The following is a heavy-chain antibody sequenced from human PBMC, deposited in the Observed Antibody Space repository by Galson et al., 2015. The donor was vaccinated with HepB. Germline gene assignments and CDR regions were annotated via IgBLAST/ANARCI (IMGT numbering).Heavy chain of an antibody. CDR1: GFTFSSYD. V-gene: IGHV3-13*04. J-gene: IGHJ3*02. CDR3: ARGLRITMVRGVIIDAFDI. CDR2: IGTAGDT. D-gene: IGHD3-10*01. Sequence: SLRLSCAASGFTFSSYDMHWVRQATGKGLEWVSAIGTAGDTYYPGSVKGRFTISRENAKNSLYLQMNSLRAGDTAVYYCARGLRITMVRGVIIDAFDIWGQGTMVTVSS.